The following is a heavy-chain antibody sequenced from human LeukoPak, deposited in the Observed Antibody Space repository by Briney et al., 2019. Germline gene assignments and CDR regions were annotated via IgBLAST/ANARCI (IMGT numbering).Heavy chain of an antibody. CDR2: IWYDGSNK. D-gene: IGHD6-13*01. V-gene: IGHV3-33*01. J-gene: IGHJ6*04. CDR3: ARVDGSSWPYYYYGMDV. Sequence: GRSLRLSCAASGFTFSSYGMHWVRQAPGKGLEWVAVIWYDGSNKYYADSVKGRFTISRDNSKNTLYLQMNSLRAEDTAVYYCARVDGSSWPYYYYGMDVWGKGTTVTVSS. CDR1: GFTFSSYG.